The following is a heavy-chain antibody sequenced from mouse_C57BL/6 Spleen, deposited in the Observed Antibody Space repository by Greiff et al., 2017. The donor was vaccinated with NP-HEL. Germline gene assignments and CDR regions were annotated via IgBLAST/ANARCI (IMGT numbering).Heavy chain of an antibody. Sequence: QVQLQQPGAELVKPGASVKVSCKASGYTFTSYWMHWVKQRPGQGLEWIGRIHPSDSDTNYNQKFKGKATLTVDKSSSTAYMQVSSLTSEDSAVYYCAIRALTTVVARGYYFDYWGQGTTLTVSS. V-gene: IGHV1-74*01. CDR2: IHPSDSDT. J-gene: IGHJ2*01. CDR3: AIRALTTVVARGYYFDY. D-gene: IGHD1-1*01. CDR1: GYTFTSYW.